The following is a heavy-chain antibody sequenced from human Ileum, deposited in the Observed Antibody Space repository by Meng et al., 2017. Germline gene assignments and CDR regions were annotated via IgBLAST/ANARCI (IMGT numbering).Heavy chain of an antibody. CDR2: IYHSGST. CDR3: ARYILRWGYYFDY. V-gene: IGHV4-4*02. Sequence: QGARPESGPGLVKPSGTLSLTCAVSGGSISSSNWWSWVRQPPGKGLEWIGEIYHSGSTNYNPSLKSRVTISVDKSKNQFSLKLSSVTAADTAVYYCARYILRWGYYFDYWGQGTLVTVAS. CDR1: GGSISSSNW. J-gene: IGHJ4*02. D-gene: IGHD4-23*01.